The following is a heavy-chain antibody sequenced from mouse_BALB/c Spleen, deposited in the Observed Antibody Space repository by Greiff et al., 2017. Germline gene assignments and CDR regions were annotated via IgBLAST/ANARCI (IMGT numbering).Heavy chain of an antibody. D-gene: IGHD1-2*01. CDR1: GFSLTSYG. CDR3: ARELRLYYFDY. V-gene: IGHV2-9*02. CDR2: IWAGGST. J-gene: IGHJ2*01. Sequence: VKLQESGPGLVAPSQSLSITCTVSGFSLTSYGVHWVRQPPGKGLEWLGVIWAGGSTNYNSALMSRLSISKDNSKSQVFLKMNSLHTDDTAMYYCARELRLYYFDYWGQGTTLTVSS.